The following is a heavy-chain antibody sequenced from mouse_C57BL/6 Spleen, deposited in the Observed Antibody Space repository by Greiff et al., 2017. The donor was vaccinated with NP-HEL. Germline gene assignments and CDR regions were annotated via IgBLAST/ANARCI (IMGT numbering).Heavy chain of an antibody. CDR1: GYSFTGYY. J-gene: IGHJ4*01. D-gene: IGHD2-4*01. V-gene: IGHV1-42*01. Sequence: VQLQQSGPELVKPGASVKISCKASGYSFTGYYMNWVKQSPEKSLEWIGEINPSTGGTTYNQKFKAKATLTVDKSSSTAYMQLKSLTSEDSAVYYCARTYDSYYAMDYWGQGTSVTVSS. CDR2: INPSTGGT. CDR3: ARTYDSYYAMDY.